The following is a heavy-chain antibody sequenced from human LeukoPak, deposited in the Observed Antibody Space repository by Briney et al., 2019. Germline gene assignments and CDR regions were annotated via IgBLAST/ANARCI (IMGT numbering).Heavy chain of an antibody. CDR3: ARDTTPWDGYTRFDY. CDR1: GFTFSSYW. D-gene: IGHD5-24*01. Sequence: PGGSLRLSSAASGFTFSSYWMSWVRQAPGKGLEWVANIKQDGSEKYYVDSVKGRFTISRDNAKNSLYLQMNSLRAEDTAVYYCARDTTPWDGYTRFDYWGQGTLVTVSS. J-gene: IGHJ4*02. V-gene: IGHV3-7*01. CDR2: IKQDGSEK.